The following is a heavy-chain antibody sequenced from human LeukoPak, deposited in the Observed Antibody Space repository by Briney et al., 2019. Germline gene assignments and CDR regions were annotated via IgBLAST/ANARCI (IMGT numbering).Heavy chain of an antibody. CDR2: ISAYNGNT. J-gene: IGHJ4*02. Sequence: ASVKVSCKASGYTFTPYGITWVRQAPGQGLEWMGWISAYNGNTNYAQKLQGRVTMTTDTPTSTAFMELRSLRSDDTAVYYCARGRRIAVAAEPWFDYWGQGTLVTVSS. V-gene: IGHV1-18*01. D-gene: IGHD6-19*01. CDR3: ARGRRIAVAAEPWFDY. CDR1: GYTFTPYG.